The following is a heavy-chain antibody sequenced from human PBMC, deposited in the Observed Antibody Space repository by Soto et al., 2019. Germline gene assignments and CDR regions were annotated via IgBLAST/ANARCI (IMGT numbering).Heavy chain of an antibody. V-gene: IGHV4-31*03. D-gene: IGHD4-4*01. Sequence: SETLSLTCTVSGGSISSGGYYWSWIRQHPGKGLEWIGYIYYSGSTYYNPSLKSRVTISVDTSKNQFSLKLSSVTAADTAVYYCASLRGVTTGYYYYGMDVWGQGTTVTVSS. CDR2: IYYSGST. CDR1: GGSISSGGYY. J-gene: IGHJ6*02. CDR3: ASLRGVTTGYYYYGMDV.